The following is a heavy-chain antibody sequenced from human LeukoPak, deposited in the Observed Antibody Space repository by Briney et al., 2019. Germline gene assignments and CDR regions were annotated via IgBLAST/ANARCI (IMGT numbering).Heavy chain of an antibody. J-gene: IGHJ4*02. CDR1: GFSLSTSGMC. CDR3: ARWTYYYDSGGYSPAYYFDY. V-gene: IGHV2-70*01. Sequence: SGPALVKPTQTLTLTCTFSGFSLSTSGMCVSWIRQPPGKALEWLALIDWDDDKYYSTSLKTRLTISKDTSKNQVVLTMTNMDPVDTATYYCARWTYYYDSGGYSPAYYFDYWGQGTLVTVSS. CDR2: IDWDDDK. D-gene: IGHD3-22*01.